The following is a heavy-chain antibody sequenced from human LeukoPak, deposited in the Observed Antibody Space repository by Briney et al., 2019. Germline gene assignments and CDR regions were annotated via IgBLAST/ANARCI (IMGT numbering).Heavy chain of an antibody. Sequence: SETLSLTCTVSGGSISSGGYYWSWIRQPAGKGLEWIGRIYTSGSTNYNPSLKSRVTISVDTSKNQFSLKLSSVTAADTAVYYCARDFYESGDYWGQGTLVTVSS. V-gene: IGHV4-61*02. CDR3: ARDFYESGDY. CDR1: GGSISSGGYY. D-gene: IGHD3-3*01. J-gene: IGHJ4*02. CDR2: IYTSGST.